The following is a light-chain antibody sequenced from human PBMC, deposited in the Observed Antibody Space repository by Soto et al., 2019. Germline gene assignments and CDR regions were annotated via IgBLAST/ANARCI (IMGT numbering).Light chain of an antibody. CDR1: SSDVGGYNY. CDR2: EVS. CDR3: SSYSSRSTLLV. J-gene: IGLJ2*01. Sequence: QSALTQPASVSGSPGQSITISCTGTSSDVGGYNYVSWYQQHPGKAPKLMIYEVSNRPSGISARFSGSKSGNTASLTISGLQTEDEADYYCSSYSSRSTLLVFGGGTKLTVL. V-gene: IGLV2-14*01.